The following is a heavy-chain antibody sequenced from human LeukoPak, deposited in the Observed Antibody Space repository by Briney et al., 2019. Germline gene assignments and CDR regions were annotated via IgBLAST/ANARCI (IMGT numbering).Heavy chain of an antibody. V-gene: IGHV1-69*13. CDR1: RYTVTSSD. D-gene: IGHD2/OR15-2a*01. J-gene: IGHJ4*02. Sequence: GASVTVSCKASRYTVTSSDINWVRLATRQGFEWMGVLNPIFGAANYAQTVEGRVTITADESTSTAYMELSSLRSEDTAVYYCADLHSTRPRFDYWGQGTLVTVSS. CDR2: LNPIFGAA. CDR3: ADLHSTRPRFDY.